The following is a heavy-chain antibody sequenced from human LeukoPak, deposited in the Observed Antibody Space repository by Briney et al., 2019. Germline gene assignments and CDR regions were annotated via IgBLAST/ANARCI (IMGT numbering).Heavy chain of an antibody. Sequence: PGGSLRLFCAASGFTFSDYSMNWVRQAPGKGLEWISYIDSSSGTIYYADSVKGRFTISRDNAKNSLYLQMNSLRAEGTAVYYCARDPPRRYDYWGQGTLVTVSS. CDR2: IDSSSGTI. CDR3: ARDPPRRYDY. J-gene: IGHJ4*02. CDR1: GFTFSDYS. V-gene: IGHV3-48*01. D-gene: IGHD1-14*01.